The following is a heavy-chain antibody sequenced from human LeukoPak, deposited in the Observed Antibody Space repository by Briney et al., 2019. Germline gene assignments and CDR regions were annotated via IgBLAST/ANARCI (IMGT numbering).Heavy chain of an antibody. J-gene: IGHJ4*02. CDR3: ARRDGYEWELLSYFDY. Sequence: GDSLKISCKASGYNFASHWIGWVRQMTGKGLEWMGIVYPGDSDIRYSPSFQGQVTISVDKSITTAYLPWSSLKASDTAMYYCARRDGYEWELLSYFDYWGQGTPVTVSS. V-gene: IGHV5-51*01. CDR1: GYNFASHW. CDR2: VYPGDSDI. D-gene: IGHD1-26*01.